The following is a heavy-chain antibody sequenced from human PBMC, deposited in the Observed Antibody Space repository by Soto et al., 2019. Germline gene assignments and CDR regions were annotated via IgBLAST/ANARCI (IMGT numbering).Heavy chain of an antibody. V-gene: IGHV1-69*13. CDR3: ARGSDRFLEWTFDY. J-gene: IGHJ4*02. D-gene: IGHD3-3*01. Sequence: ASVKVSCKASGYTFFSNGISWVRQAPGQGLEWMGGIIPIFGTANYAQKFQGRVTITADESTSTAYMELSSLRSEDTAVYYCARGSDRFLEWTFDYWGQGTLVTVSS. CDR2: IIPIFGTA. CDR1: GYTFFSNG.